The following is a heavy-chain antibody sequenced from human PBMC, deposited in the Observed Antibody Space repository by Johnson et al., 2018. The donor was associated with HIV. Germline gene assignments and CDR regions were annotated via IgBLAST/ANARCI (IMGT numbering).Heavy chain of an antibody. Sequence: QVQVVESGGGLVQPGGSLRLSCAASGFTFSSYAMHWVRLAPGKGLQWVAVISYDGNKKYYADSVRGRFPISRDISKNTLYLQMDSLRPDDTALYYCARGRKDIGAADGLDNDAFDMWGQGTLVTVSS. V-gene: IGHV3-30*04. CDR1: GFTFSSYA. D-gene: IGHD5-12*01. J-gene: IGHJ3*02. CDR2: ISYDGNKK. CDR3: ARGRKDIGAADGLDNDAFDM.